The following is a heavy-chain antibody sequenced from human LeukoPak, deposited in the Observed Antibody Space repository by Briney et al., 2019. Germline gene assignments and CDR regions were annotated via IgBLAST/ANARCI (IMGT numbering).Heavy chain of an antibody. CDR3: ARVLRYFDWFMYYFDY. Sequence: SETLSLTCAVYGGSFSGYYWSWIRQPPGKGLEWIGEINHSGSTNYNPSLKSRVTISVDTSKNQFSLKLSSMTAADTAVYYCARVLRYFDWFMYYFDYWGQGTLVTVSS. V-gene: IGHV4-34*01. CDR2: INHSGST. CDR1: GGSFSGYY. D-gene: IGHD3-9*01. J-gene: IGHJ4*02.